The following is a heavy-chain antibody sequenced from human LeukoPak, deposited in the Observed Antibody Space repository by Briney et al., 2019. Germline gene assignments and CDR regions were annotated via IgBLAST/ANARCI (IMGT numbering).Heavy chain of an antibody. J-gene: IGHJ4*02. D-gene: IGHD1-26*01. V-gene: IGHV3-7*03. Sequence: GGSLRLSCTAAGFSLSMYWMSWVRQAPGKGLEWVANIRSDGVEKYYVDSVRGRFTISTDTAKNTLYLQMNSLRADDTAVYYCAKDQRWESPHYLDSWGQGTLVTVSS. CDR2: IRSDGVEK. CDR1: GFSLSMYW. CDR3: AKDQRWESPHYLDS.